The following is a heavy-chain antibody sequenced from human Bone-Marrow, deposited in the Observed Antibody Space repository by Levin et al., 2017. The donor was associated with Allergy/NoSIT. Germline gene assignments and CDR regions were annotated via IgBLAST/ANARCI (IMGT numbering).Heavy chain of an antibody. Sequence: SETLSLTCTVSGVSLGSSSYYWGWIRQPPGDGLEWIGSIYNTGKTFYNPSLKSRVTISMDTSKNQFSLKLDSVTAADTAVYYCARDPYYYDNNDYYYVEDKYWGQGTLVTVSS. J-gene: IGHJ4*02. V-gene: IGHV4-39*07. D-gene: IGHD3-22*01. CDR3: ARDPYYYDNNDYYYVEDKY. CDR1: GVSLGSSSYY. CDR2: IYNTGKT.